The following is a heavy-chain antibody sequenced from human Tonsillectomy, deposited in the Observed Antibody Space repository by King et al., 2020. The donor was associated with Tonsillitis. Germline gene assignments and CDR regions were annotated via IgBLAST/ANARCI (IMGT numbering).Heavy chain of an antibody. CDR2: IYYGGTT. CDR3: ARHADRRKELYAFDY. Sequence: QLQESGPGLVKPSETLSLTCTVSGGSLSSSYYWGWIRQPPGKGLEWIGSIYYGGTTYYNPSLESRLTIAIDTSNKQFSLKLYSVTAADTAVYYCARHADRRKELYAFDYWGQGAPVTVSS. D-gene: IGHD3-10*01. V-gene: IGHV4-39*07. CDR1: GGSLSSSYY. J-gene: IGHJ4*02.